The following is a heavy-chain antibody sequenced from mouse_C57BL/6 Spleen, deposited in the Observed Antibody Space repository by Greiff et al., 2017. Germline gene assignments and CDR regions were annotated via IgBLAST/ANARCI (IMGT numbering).Heavy chain of an antibody. CDR1: GYTFTEYT. V-gene: IGHV1-62-2*01. D-gene: IGHD1-1*01. CDR2: FYPGSGSI. J-gene: IGHJ3*01. CDR3: ARHEGDYGSAWFAY. Sequence: QVQLKESGAELVKPGASVKLSCKASGYTFTEYTIHWVKQRSGQGLEWIGWFYPGSGSIKYNEKFKDKATLTADKSSGTVYTELSRLTSEDSAVYFCARHEGDYGSAWFAYWGQGTLVTVSA.